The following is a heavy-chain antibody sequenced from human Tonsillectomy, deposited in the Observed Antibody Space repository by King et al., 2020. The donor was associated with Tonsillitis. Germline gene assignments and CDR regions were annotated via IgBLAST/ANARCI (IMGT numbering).Heavy chain of an antibody. CDR1: GFTFSNYA. V-gene: IGHV3-30-3*01. Sequence: VQLVESGGGVVQPGRSLRLSCAASGFTFSNYAMHWVRQAPGKGLEWVAVISYDGSNKYYADSVKGRFTISRDNSKNTLYLQMNSLRAEDTAVYYCARDLSPYCSGGSYYSFDYWGQGTLVTVSS. CDR3: ARDLSPYCSGGSYYSFDY. J-gene: IGHJ4*02. CDR2: ISYDGSNK. D-gene: IGHD2-15*01.